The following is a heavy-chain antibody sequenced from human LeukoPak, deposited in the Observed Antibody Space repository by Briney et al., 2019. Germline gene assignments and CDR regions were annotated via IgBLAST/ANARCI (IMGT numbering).Heavy chain of an antibody. V-gene: IGHV1-18*01. Sequence: AASVKVSCKASGYTFTNYGIRWVRQAPGQGLEWMGWISPYNGNTNYAQKLQGRVTMTTDTSTTTAYMYLRTLRSDDTAVYFCARGVEQWLVRPLGYWGQGTLVTVSS. J-gene: IGHJ4*02. CDR3: ARGVEQWLVRPLGY. CDR1: GYTFTNYG. D-gene: IGHD6-19*01. CDR2: ISPYNGNT.